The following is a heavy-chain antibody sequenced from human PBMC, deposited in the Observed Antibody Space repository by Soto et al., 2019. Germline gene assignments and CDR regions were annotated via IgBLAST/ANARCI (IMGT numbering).Heavy chain of an antibody. V-gene: IGHV4-59*01. J-gene: IGHJ5*02. Sequence: SETLSLTCTVSGGSISSYYWSWIRQPPGKGLEWIGYIYYSGSTNYNPSLKSRVTISVDTSKNQFSLKLSSVTAADTAVYYCARDLGSGSYPSWFDPWGQGTLVTVSS. CDR2: IYYSGST. D-gene: IGHD3-10*01. CDR1: GGSISSYY. CDR3: ARDLGSGSYPSWFDP.